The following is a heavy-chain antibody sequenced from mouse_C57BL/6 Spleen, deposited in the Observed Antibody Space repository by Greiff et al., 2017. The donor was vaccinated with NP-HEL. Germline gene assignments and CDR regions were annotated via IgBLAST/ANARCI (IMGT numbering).Heavy chain of an antibody. Sequence: EVMLVESGGDLVKPGGSLKLSCAASGFTFSSYGMSWVRQTPDKRLEWVATISSGGSYTYYPDSVKGRFTISRDNAKNTLYLQMSSLKSEDTAMYYCAREGPAYYSKSWAYWGQGTLVTVSA. CDR1: GFTFSSYG. CDR2: ISSGGSYT. V-gene: IGHV5-6*02. J-gene: IGHJ3*01. CDR3: AREGPAYYSKSWAY. D-gene: IGHD2-5*01.